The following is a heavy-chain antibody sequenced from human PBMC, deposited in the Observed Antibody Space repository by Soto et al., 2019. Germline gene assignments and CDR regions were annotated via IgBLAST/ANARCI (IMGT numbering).Heavy chain of an antibody. D-gene: IGHD6-19*01. J-gene: IGHJ1*01. Sequence: EVQLVESGGGLVKPGGSLRLSCAASGFTFSSYSMNWVRQAPGKGLEWVSSISSSSSYIYYADSVKGRFTISRDNAKNSLYLQMNRLRAEDTAVYYCARGGIAVAGHMHIDAEYFQHWGQGTLVTVSS. CDR3: ARGGIAVAGHMHIDAEYFQH. V-gene: IGHV3-21*01. CDR2: ISSSSSYI. CDR1: GFTFSSYS.